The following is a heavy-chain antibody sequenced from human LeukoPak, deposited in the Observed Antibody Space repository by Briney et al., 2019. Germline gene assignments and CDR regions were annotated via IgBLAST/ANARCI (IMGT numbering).Heavy chain of an antibody. Sequence: SVKVPCRASGGTFSSYAISWVRQAPGQGLEWMGRIIPIFGTANYAQKFQGRVTITADKSTSTAYMELSSLRSEDTAVYYCAISYSYGHSRGDYWGQGTLVTVSS. CDR3: AISYSYGHSRGDY. J-gene: IGHJ4*02. CDR2: IIPIFGTA. CDR1: GGTFSSYA. D-gene: IGHD5-18*01. V-gene: IGHV1-69*06.